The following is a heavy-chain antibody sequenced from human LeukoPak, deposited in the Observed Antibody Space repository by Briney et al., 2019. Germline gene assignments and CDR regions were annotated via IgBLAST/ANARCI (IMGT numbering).Heavy chain of an antibody. Sequence: SVKVSCKASGGTFSSYAISWVRQAPGQGLEWIGGIIPIFGTANYAQKFQGRVTITADESTSTAYMELSSLRSENTAVYYCARVRWFGELLWGYFDYWGQGTLVTVSS. CDR3: ARVRWFGELLWGYFDY. V-gene: IGHV1-69*13. D-gene: IGHD3-10*01. CDR2: IIPIFGTA. J-gene: IGHJ4*02. CDR1: GGTFSSYA.